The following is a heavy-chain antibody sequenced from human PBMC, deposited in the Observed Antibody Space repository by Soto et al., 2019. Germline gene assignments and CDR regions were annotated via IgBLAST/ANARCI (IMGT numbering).Heavy chain of an antibody. D-gene: IGHD5-18*01. J-gene: IGHJ4*02. CDR1: GFTFSHHW. Sequence: EVELVESGGGLVQPGGSLRLSCAASGFTFSHHWMGWVRQAPGKGLEWLATINQDGSQKYYVDSVKGRFTISRDNAQNSVYLQMTSLGAEDPAVYFCVRDYGYYVFEYWGQGTLVAVSS. CDR3: VRDYGYYVFEY. CDR2: INQDGSQK. V-gene: IGHV3-7*01.